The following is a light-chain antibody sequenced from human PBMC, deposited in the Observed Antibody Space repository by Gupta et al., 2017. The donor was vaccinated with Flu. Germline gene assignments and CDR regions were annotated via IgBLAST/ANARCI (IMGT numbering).Light chain of an antibody. CDR1: SSDGGGFKD. V-gene: IGLV2-11*01. Sequence: TISCTGTSSDGGGFKDVSWYQQHPGETPNLLIYDVNKRPSGVPDRFSGSKSGTTASLTIPGLQAEDEADFYCGSFAGADRYWVLGGGTRLTVL. CDR3: GSFAGADRYWV. CDR2: DVN. J-gene: IGLJ3*02.